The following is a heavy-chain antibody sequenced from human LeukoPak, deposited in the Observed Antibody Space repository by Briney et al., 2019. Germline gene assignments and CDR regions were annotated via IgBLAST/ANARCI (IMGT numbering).Heavy chain of an antibody. V-gene: IGHV3-30*02. CDR2: IQYDGSNK. CDR3: AKGGYYDVWSAYDY. D-gene: IGHD3-3*01. J-gene: IGHJ4*02. Sequence: GGFLRLSCAASGFTFSNYGIHWVRQAPGKGLEWVAFIQYDGSNKYYADSVKGRFTISRDNSKNTLYLQMNSLRAEDTAVYYCAKGGYYDVWSAYDYWGQGTLVTVSS. CDR1: GFTFSNYG.